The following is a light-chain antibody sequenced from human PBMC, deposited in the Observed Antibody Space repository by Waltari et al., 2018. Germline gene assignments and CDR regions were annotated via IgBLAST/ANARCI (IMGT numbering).Light chain of an antibody. CDR1: QGIACR. CDR3: QQVNSFPRT. V-gene: IGKV1-12*01. Sequence: DIQMTQSPSSVSASVGARVTLTCRASQGIACRLAWYQQKPGKAPKHLIYDASSLHNGVPSRFIGSGSGTDFTLTIRGLQPEDFATYYCQQVNSFPRTFGQGTTVDVK. J-gene: IGKJ1*01. CDR2: DAS.